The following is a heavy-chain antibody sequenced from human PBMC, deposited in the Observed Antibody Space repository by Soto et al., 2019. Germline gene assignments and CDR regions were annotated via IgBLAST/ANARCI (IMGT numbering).Heavy chain of an antibody. D-gene: IGHD5-18*01. V-gene: IGHV4-59*08. Sequence: SETLSLTCTVSGGSISSYYWSWIRQPPGKGLEWIGYIHYSGSTNYNPSLKSRVTISVDTSKNQFSLKVSSVTAADTAVYYCARVGIQLWPDPRAYYGMDVWGQGTTVTVSS. CDR2: IHYSGST. J-gene: IGHJ6*02. CDR1: GGSISSYY. CDR3: ARVGIQLWPDPRAYYGMDV.